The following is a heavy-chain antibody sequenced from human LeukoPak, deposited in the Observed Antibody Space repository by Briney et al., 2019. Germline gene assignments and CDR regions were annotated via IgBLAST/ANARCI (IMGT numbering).Heavy chain of an antibody. CDR3: STCGGDCFFNY. CDR1: GFTFSVAW. CDR2: IKSKPAGETI. Sequence: GGSLRLSCAASGFTFSVAWMTWVRQAPGKGLEWVARIKSKPAGETITYAAPVKGRVTISRDDSRNTLYLQMNSLKTEDTAVYYCSTCGGDCFFNYWGQGTLVTVSA. J-gene: IGHJ4*02. D-gene: IGHD2-21*02. V-gene: IGHV3-15*01.